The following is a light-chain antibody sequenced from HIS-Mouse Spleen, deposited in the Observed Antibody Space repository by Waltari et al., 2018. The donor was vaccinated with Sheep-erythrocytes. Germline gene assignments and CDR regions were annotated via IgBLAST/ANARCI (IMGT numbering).Light chain of an antibody. CDR2: DVS. CDR1: SSDVGGYNY. Sequence: QSALTQPRSVSGSPGQSVTISCTGTSSDVGGYNYVSWYQQPPGKAPKLMIYDVSKRPSWVPDRFSGSKSGNTASLTISGLQAEDEADYYCCSYAGSYNHVFATGTKVTVL. V-gene: IGLV2-11*01. CDR3: CSYAGSYNHV. J-gene: IGLJ1*01.